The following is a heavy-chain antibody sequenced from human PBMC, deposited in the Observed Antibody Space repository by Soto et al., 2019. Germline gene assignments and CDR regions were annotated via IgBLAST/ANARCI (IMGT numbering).Heavy chain of an antibody. Sequence: PSETLSLTCAVYGGSFSGYYWSWIRQPPGKGLEWIGEINHSGSTNYNPSLKSRVTISVDTSKNQFSLKLSSVTAADTVVYYCASSGSSWFRYYYYMDVWGKGTTVTVSS. J-gene: IGHJ6*03. CDR2: INHSGST. CDR3: ASSGSSWFRYYYYMDV. CDR1: GGSFSGYY. D-gene: IGHD6-13*01. V-gene: IGHV4-34*01.